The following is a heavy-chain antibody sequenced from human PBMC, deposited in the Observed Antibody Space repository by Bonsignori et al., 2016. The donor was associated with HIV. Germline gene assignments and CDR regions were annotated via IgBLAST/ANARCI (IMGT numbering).Heavy chain of an antibody. V-gene: IGHV4-61*02. CDR2: IYASGNT. CDR1: DGSITSGSFY. D-gene: IGHD2-21*02. Sequence: SETLSLTCTVSDGSITSGSFYWSWIRQPAGKGLEWIGRIYASGNTDYNPSLKSRLTMSVDTSNKQFSLRLTSVTAADTAVYYCARSLSYCTGDCYANWFDPWGQGTLVTVSS. J-gene: IGHJ5*02. CDR3: ARSLSYCTGDCYANWFDP.